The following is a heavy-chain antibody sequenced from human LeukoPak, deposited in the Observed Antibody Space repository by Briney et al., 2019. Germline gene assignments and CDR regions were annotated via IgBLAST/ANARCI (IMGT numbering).Heavy chain of an antibody. D-gene: IGHD2-2*01. CDR2: ISSGTGYI. Sequence: GRSLRLSCAASGFTFSSFGMNWVRQAPGKGLEWVSSISSGTGYIYYADSVKGRFTISRDNAKTSLYLQMNSLRAEDTATYYCARATRWFDYWGQGTLVTVSA. J-gene: IGHJ4*02. V-gene: IGHV3-21*01. CDR3: ARATRWFDY. CDR1: GFTFSSFG.